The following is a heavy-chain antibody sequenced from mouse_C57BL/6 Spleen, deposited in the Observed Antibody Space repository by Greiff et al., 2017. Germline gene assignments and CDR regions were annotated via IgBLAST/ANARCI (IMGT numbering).Heavy chain of an antibody. CDR1: GYTFTDYY. D-gene: IGHD1-1*01. V-gene: IGHV1-26*01. Sequence: VQLQQSGPELVKPGASVKISCKASGYTFTDYYMNWVKQSHGKSLEWIGDINPNTGGTSYNQKFKGKATLTVDKSSSPAYMALRSLTAEDSAVYYCAILLRFYYFDYWGQGTTLTVAS. CDR2: INPNTGGT. CDR3: AILLRFYYFDY. J-gene: IGHJ2*01.